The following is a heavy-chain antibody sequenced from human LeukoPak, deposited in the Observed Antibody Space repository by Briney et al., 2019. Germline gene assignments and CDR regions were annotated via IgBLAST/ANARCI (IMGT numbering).Heavy chain of an antibody. J-gene: IGHJ4*02. CDR1: GGSISSSNW. Sequence: SGTLSLTCAVSGGSISSSNWWSWVRQPPGKGLEWIGEIYHSGSTNYNPSLKSRVTMSVDTSKNQFSLKLSSVTAADTAVYYCARITGTSTPFDYWGQGTLVTVSS. CDR2: IYHSGST. D-gene: IGHD1/OR15-1a*01. CDR3: ARITGTSTPFDY. V-gene: IGHV4-4*02.